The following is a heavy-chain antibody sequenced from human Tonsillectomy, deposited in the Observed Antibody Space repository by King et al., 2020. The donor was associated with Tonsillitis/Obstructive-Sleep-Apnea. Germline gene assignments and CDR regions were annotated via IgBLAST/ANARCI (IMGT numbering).Heavy chain of an antibody. V-gene: IGHV1-69*01. Sequence: QLVQSGAEVEKPGASVKVSCKASGCTFSSYAINWVRQAPGQGLEWMGGIIRIFGTANYAQKFQGRVTIPADESTSTAYMELSSLRSEDTAVYYCATRRWEFDCSSPSSDRFDYWGQGTLVTVSS. CDR1: GCTFSSYA. D-gene: IGHD2-2*01. CDR2: IIRIFGTA. J-gene: IGHJ4*02. CDR3: ATRRWEFDCSSPSSDRFDY.